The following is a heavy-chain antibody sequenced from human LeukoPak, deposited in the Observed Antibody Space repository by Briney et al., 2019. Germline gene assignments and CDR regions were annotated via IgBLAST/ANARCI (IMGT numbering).Heavy chain of an antibody. CDR3: ANPEWLLPSYYYYGLDV. V-gene: IGHV3-23*01. Sequence: PGGSLRLSCAASGFTFSSYAMSWVRQAPGKGLEWLSSIRGSGVSTYYADSAKGRFTISRDNSKNTLYLQMDSLRVEDTAVYYCANPEWLLPSYYYYGLDVWGQGTTVTVSS. CDR2: IRGSGVST. J-gene: IGHJ6*02. CDR1: GFTFSSYA. D-gene: IGHD3-3*01.